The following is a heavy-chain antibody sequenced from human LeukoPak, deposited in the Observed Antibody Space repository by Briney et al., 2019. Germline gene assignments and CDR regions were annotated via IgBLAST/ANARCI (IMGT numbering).Heavy chain of an antibody. J-gene: IGHJ4*02. CDR3: AKGSSSWSFDY. V-gene: IGHV3-23*01. Sequence: GGSLRPSCAAAGFTFSNYAMTWVRQAPGRGLEWVSSISGSGGSTYYADSVKGRFTISRDNSKNTLYLQMNSLRAEDTAVYYCAKGSSSWSFDYWGQGTLVTVSS. D-gene: IGHD6-13*01. CDR2: ISGSGGST. CDR1: GFTFSNYA.